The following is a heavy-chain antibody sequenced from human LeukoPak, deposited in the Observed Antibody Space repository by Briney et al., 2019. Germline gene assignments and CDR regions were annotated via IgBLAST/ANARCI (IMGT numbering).Heavy chain of an antibody. D-gene: IGHD5-24*01. V-gene: IGHV4-39*01. J-gene: IGHJ4*02. CDR1: GGSISSRPYD. CDR2: ISSSGST. CDR3: ARHLSQGDGNKRGFDY. Sequence: PSETLSLTCTVSGGSISSRPYDWGWVRQPPGKGLEYSGSISSSGSTYYNPSLQSRVTISIDASKNQFSLQLVSVTAADTAVFYCARHLSQGDGNKRGFDYWGQGTLVSVSS.